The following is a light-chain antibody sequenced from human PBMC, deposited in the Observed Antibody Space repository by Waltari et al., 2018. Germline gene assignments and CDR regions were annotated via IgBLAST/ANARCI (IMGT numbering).Light chain of an antibody. CDR3: QSYDSRLTAWV. Sequence: QSVLTQPPSVSGAPGQTVTISCTGSKYNPGANYDSHWYQHLPGTAPKLVIYVNTDRPAGVPDRISASRSGTSASLAITGLQAEDEADYYCQSYDSRLTAWVFGGGTKLTVL. V-gene: IGLV1-40*01. J-gene: IGLJ3*02. CDR2: VNT. CDR1: KYNPGANYD.